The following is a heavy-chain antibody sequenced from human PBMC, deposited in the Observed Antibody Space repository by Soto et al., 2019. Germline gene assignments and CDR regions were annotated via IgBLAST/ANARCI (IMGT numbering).Heavy chain of an antibody. Sequence: PGGSPRLSFAASGFTFSSYPMSWFRQAPGTGLEWVSYISSSESTIYYADSVKDRFVIYRDNAENSLYLQMNSLRDEDTAVYYCARGDSSGWDFDYWGQGTLVTVSS. D-gene: IGHD6-19*01. CDR2: ISSSESTI. V-gene: IGHV3-48*02. CDR1: GFTFSSYP. J-gene: IGHJ4*02. CDR3: ARGDSSGWDFDY.